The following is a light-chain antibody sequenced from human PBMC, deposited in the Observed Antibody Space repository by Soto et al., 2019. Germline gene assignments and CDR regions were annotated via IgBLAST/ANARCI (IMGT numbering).Light chain of an antibody. CDR2: SDN. J-gene: IGLJ3*02. V-gene: IGLV1-47*02. Sequence: QSVLTQSPSTSVTPGQRVTISFSGNTANIGKNYVYWYQQFPGTATKLLIYSDNQRPSWVPDRFSVSKSDTSASLAISGLRSEDEAVYYCAAWDDRMSGRVFGGGTKLTVL. CDR1: TANIGKNY. CDR3: AAWDDRMSGRV.